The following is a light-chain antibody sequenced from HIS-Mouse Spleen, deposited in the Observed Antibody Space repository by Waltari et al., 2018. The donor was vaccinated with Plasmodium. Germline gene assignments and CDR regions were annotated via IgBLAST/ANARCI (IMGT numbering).Light chain of an antibody. CDR1: SGINVGTYR. V-gene: IGLV5-45*03. CDR2: YKSDSDK. CDR3: MIWHSSAWV. Sequence: QAVLTQPSSLPASPGASASLTCTLRSGINVGTYRIYWYQQKPGSPPQYLLRYKSDSDKQQGSGVPSRFSGSKDASANAGILLISGLQSEEEADYYSMIWHSSAWVFGGGTKLTVL. J-gene: IGLJ3*02.